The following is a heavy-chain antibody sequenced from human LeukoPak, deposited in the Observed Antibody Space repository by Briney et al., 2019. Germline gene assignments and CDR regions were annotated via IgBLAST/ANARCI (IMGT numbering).Heavy chain of an antibody. CDR2: IYHSGGT. Sequence: LSLTCAVSGGSISSGGYSWSWIRQPPGKGLEWIGYIYHSGGTYYNPSLKSRVTISVDRSKNQFSLRLSSVTAADTAVYYCARTGIPPLAIDYWGQGTLVTVSS. CDR3: ARTGIPPLAIDY. V-gene: IGHV4-30-2*01. J-gene: IGHJ4*02. CDR1: GGSISSGGYS. D-gene: IGHD1-14*01.